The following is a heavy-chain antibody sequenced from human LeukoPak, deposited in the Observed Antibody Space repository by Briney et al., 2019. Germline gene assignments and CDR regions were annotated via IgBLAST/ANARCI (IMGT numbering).Heavy chain of an antibody. J-gene: IGHJ4*02. D-gene: IGHD5-24*01. CDR2: IYYSGST. CDR1: GGSISSSSYY. V-gene: IGHV4-39*07. Sequence: SETLSLTCTVSGGSISSSSYYWGWIRQSPGKGLEWIGSIYYSGSTHYNPSLKSRVTISVDTSKNQFSLKLSSVTAADTAVYYCARDGEMATIENYFEYWGQGTLVTVSS. CDR3: ARDGEMATIENYFEY.